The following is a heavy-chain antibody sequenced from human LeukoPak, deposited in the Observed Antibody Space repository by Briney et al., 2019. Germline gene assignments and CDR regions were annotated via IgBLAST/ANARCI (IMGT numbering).Heavy chain of an antibody. CDR1: GFSFNTYG. V-gene: IGHV3-33*06. D-gene: IGHD6-13*01. J-gene: IGHJ4*02. CDR2: IWFDGTTK. CDR3: AKDRSIAAGGTVSEMDN. Sequence: GRSLRLSCAASGFSFNTYGMHWVRQAPGKGLEWVALIWFDGTTKYYADSVKGRFTISRDNSKNTLYLQMNSLGAEDTAVYYCAKDRSIAAGGTVSEMDNWGQGTLVTVSS.